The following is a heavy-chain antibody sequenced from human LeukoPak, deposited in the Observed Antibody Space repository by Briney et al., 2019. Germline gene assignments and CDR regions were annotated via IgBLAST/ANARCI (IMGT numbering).Heavy chain of an antibody. J-gene: IGHJ4*02. D-gene: IGHD5-12*01. Sequence: GGSLRLSCAASGFTFSSYSMNWVRQAPGKGLEWVSYISSSGSTIYYADSVKGRLTISRDNAKNSLYLQMNSLRAEDTALYYCAKDRKYSGYCFDYWGQGTLVTVSS. CDR3: AKDRKYSGYCFDY. CDR2: ISSSGSTI. V-gene: IGHV3-48*04. CDR1: GFTFSSYS.